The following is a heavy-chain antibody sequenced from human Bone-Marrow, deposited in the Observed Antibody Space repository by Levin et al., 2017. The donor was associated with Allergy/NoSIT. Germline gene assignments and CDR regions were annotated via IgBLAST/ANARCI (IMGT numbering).Heavy chain of an antibody. J-gene: IGHJ4*02. CDR2: ISYNGKDN. Sequence: PGGSLRLSCAASGFTFSSYAMHWVRQAPGKGLEWVAFISYNGKDNFYADSVKGRFTISRDNSKNTLFLQMSSLRTEDTAMYYCAKGLSYIAVSAIDSWGQGNLVTVSS. D-gene: IGHD6-19*01. V-gene: IGHV3-30*18. CDR3: AKGLSYIAVSAIDS. CDR1: GFTFSSYA.